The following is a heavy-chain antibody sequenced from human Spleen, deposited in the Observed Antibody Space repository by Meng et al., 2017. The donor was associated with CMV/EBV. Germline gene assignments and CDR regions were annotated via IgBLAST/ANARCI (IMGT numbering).Heavy chain of an antibody. J-gene: IGHJ4*02. CDR2: IKQDGTTK. CDR1: GFTFSNYW. D-gene: IGHD2-21*02. V-gene: IGHV3-7*01. CDR3: ARAAHSRDSF. Sequence: GGSLRLSCSASGFTFSNYWMTWVRQAPGKGLEWVANIKQDGTTKYYVDSVKGRFTISRDNAKNSEYLQMNSLRAEDSAVYYCARAAHSRDSFWGQGTLVTVSS.